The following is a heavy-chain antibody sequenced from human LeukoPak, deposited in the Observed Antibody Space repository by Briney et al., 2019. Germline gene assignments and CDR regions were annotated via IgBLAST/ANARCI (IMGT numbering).Heavy chain of an antibody. CDR3: ATATPPYSSGGSCYLDY. V-gene: IGHV3-23*01. CDR1: GFTFSNSA. Sequence: GGSLRLSCAASGFTFSNSAMAWVRRAPGKGLEWVSAISGRGDNTYYADSVKGRFTISRDNSKNTLYLQMNSLRAEDTAVYYCATATPPYSSGGSCYLDYWGQGTLVTVSS. CDR2: ISGRGDNT. J-gene: IGHJ4*02. D-gene: IGHD2-15*01.